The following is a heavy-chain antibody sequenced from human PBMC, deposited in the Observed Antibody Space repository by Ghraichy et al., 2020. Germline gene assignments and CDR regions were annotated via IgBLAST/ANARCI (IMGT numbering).Heavy chain of an antibody. CDR3: AREGWFFDL. CDR2: ISGSGNNI. J-gene: IGHJ2*01. Sequence: GGSLRLSCAASGFTFSDYYLNWIRQAPGKGLEWVSYISGSGNNIYYADSVKGRFTISRDKAKNSLYLQMKSLRAEDAAVYYCAREGWFFDLWGRGTLVTVSS. CDR1: GFTFSDYY. V-gene: IGHV3-11*04.